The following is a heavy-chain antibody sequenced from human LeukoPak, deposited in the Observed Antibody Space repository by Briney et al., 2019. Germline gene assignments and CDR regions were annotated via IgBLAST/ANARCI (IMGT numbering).Heavy chain of an antibody. V-gene: IGHV4-4*07. D-gene: IGHD1-26*01. J-gene: IGHJ3*02. Sequence: SETLSLTCTVSGGSISSYYWSWIRQPPGKGLEWIGRIYTSGSTNYNPSLKSRVTMSVDTSKNQFSLKLSSVTAADTAVYYCASGSYYSAFDIWGQGTMVTVSS. CDR3: ASGSYYSAFDI. CDR2: IYTSGST. CDR1: GGSISSYY.